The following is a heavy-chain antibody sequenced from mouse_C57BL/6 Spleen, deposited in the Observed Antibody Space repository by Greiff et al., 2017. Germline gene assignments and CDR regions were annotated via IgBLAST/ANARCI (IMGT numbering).Heavy chain of an antibody. CDR2: IDPTSGGT. V-gene: IGHV1-72*01. CDR3: ARVDYYGSSYDWYFDV. CDR1: GYTFTSYW. D-gene: IGHD1-1*01. J-gene: IGHJ1*03. Sequence: QVQLQQSGAELVKPGASVKLSCKASGYTFTSYWMHWVKQRPGRGLEWIGRIDPTSGGTKYNEKFKSKATLTVDKPSSTAYMQLSSLTSVDSAVYYCARVDYYGSSYDWYFDVWGTGTTVTVSS.